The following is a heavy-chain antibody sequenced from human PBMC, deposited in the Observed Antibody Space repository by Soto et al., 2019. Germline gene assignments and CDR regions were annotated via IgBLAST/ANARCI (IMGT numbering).Heavy chain of an antibody. CDR2: IYYSGST. D-gene: IGHD4-17*01. V-gene: IGHV4-31*03. Sequence: SETLSLTCTVSGGSISSGGYYWSWIRQHPGKGLEWIGYIYYSGSTYYNPSLKSRVTISVDTSKNQFSLKLSSVTAADTAVYYCARDRSGTEIKNDYGETKTVFDPWGKGTLVTVSS. CDR3: ARDRSGTEIKNDYGETKTVFDP. J-gene: IGHJ5*02. CDR1: GGSISSGGYY.